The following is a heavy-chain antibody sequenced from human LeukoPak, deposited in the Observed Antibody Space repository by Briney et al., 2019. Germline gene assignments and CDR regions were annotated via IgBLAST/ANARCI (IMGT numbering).Heavy chain of an antibody. Sequence: GASVKVSCKASGYTFITYSLAWVRQAPGQSLEWMGWISVNNGGTNYAQSFQDRVTLTRDTSTNTAYLELRSLRSDDTAIIYCATATQPRGYFLHWGQGTLVTVSS. D-gene: IGHD2-2*01. V-gene: IGHV1-18*01. CDR1: GYTFITYS. J-gene: IGHJ1*01. CDR2: ISVNNGGT. CDR3: ATATQPRGYFLH.